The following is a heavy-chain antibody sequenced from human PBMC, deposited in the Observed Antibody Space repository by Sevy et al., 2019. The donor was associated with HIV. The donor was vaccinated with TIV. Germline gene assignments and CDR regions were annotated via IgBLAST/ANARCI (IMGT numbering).Heavy chain of an antibody. CDR2: IWYDGSNK. V-gene: IGHV3-33*06. CDR1: GFTFSSYG. CDR3: AKVSGWSNFFDY. D-gene: IGHD6-19*01. J-gene: IGHJ4*02. Sequence: GGSLRLSCAASGFTFSSYGMHWVRQAPGKGLEWVAVIWYDGSNKYYADSVKGRFTISRDNSKNTLYLQMNSLRAEDTAVYYCAKVSGWSNFFDYWGQGTLVTVSS.